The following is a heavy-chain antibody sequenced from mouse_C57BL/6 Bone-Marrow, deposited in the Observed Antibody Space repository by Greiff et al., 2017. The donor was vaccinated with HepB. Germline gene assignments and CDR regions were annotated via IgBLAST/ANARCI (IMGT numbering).Heavy chain of an antibody. CDR1: GYTFTDYY. CDR2: INPNNGGT. CDR3: AISDYSNYCMDY. J-gene: IGHJ4*01. Sequence: EVQLQQSGPELVKPGASVKISCKASGYTFTDYYMNWVKQSHGKSLEWIGDINPNNGGTSYNQKFKGKATLTVDKSSSTAYMELRSLTSEDSAVYYCAISDYSNYCMDYWGQGTSVTVSS. D-gene: IGHD2-5*01. V-gene: IGHV1-26*01.